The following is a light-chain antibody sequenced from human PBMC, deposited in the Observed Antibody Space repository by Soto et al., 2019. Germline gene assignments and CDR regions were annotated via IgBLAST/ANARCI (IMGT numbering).Light chain of an antibody. CDR1: SYNIGSNY. J-gene: IGLJ3*02. CDR2: KNN. Sequence: QSVLTQPPSASGTPGQRVTISCSGSSYNIGSNYVYWYQQLPGTAPKLLIYKNNQRPSGVPDRFSGSKSGTSASLASSGLRSEDEADYYCAAWDDSLSGWVFGGGTKLTVL. CDR3: AAWDDSLSGWV. V-gene: IGLV1-47*01.